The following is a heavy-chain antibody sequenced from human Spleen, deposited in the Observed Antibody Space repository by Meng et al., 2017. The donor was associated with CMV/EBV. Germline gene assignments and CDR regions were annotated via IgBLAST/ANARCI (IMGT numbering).Heavy chain of an antibody. D-gene: IGHD4-17*01. CDR3: ARAGAAVTTNFDF. J-gene: IGHJ4*02. Sequence: KASGYNFDIYGITWVRQAPGQGLEWVGWVGAENGDTNYGQKFQGRVTVTADTFTNTAYMEMRSLRSDDSATYYCARAGAAVTTNFDFWGQGTLVTVSS. CDR1: GYNFDIYG. CDR2: VGAENGDT. V-gene: IGHV1-18*01.